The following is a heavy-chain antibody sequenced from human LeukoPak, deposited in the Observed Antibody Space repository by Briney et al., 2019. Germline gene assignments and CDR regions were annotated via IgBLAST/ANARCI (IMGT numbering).Heavy chain of an antibody. D-gene: IGHD3-9*01. Sequence: GGSLRLSCAASGFTFSSYAMSWVRQAPGKGLEWVSGISGSGDNTYYADSVKGRFTISRDNSKNTLYVQVNSLGTEDTAAYYCAKDMRFDWTPYYFDYWGQGTLVTVSS. CDR3: AKDMRFDWTPYYFDY. V-gene: IGHV3-23*01. CDR2: ISGSGDNT. CDR1: GFTFSSYA. J-gene: IGHJ4*02.